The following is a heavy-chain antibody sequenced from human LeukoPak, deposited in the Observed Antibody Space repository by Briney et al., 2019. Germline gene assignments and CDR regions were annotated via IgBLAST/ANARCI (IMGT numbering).Heavy chain of an antibody. D-gene: IGHD3-10*01. J-gene: IGHJ6*03. CDR1: GYTFTGYY. V-gene: IGHV1-2*02. Sequence: ASVKVSCKASGYTFTGYYMHWVRQAPGQGLEWMGWINPNSGGTNYAQKFQGRVTMTRDTSISTAYMELSRLRSEDTAVYYCASLYYYGSGSYYLDHYYYYMDVWGKGTTVTVSS. CDR3: ASLYYYGSGSYYLDHYYYYMDV. CDR2: INPNSGGT.